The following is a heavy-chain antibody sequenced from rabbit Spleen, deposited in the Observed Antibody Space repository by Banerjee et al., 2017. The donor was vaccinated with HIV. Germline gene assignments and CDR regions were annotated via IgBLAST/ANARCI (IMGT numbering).Heavy chain of an antibody. V-gene: IGHV1S45*01. J-gene: IGHJ4*01. D-gene: IGHD2-1*01. CDR1: GFSFSSSYW. CDR2: IHAGSSGDT. Sequence: QEQLEESGGDLVKPEGSLTLTCTASGFSFSSSYWICWVRQAPGKGLEWIACIHAGSSGDTYYASWAKGRFTISKTSSTTVTLQMTSLTAADTATYFCARGSAAMTMVITGFYFNLWGPGTLVTVS. CDR3: ARGSAAMTMVITGFYFNL.